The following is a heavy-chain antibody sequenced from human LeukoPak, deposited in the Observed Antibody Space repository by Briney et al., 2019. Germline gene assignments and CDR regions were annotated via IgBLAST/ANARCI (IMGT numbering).Heavy chain of an antibody. CDR1: GYTFTSYG. V-gene: IGHV1-18*01. Sequence: GASVKVSCKASGYTFTSYGISWVRQAPGQGLEWMGWISAYNGNTNYAQKLQGRVTMTTDTSTSTAYMELRSLRSDDTAVYYCATYDYGDYDRAFDIWGQGTMVTVSS. J-gene: IGHJ3*02. CDR3: ATYDYGDYDRAFDI. D-gene: IGHD4-17*01. CDR2: ISAYNGNT.